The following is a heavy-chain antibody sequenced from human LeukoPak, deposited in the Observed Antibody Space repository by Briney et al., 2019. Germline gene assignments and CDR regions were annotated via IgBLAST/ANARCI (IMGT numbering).Heavy chain of an antibody. CDR3: ARGGWLVLRYFDY. CDR2: MNPNSGDA. V-gene: IGHV1-8*01. CDR1: GYTFTSYD. D-gene: IGHD3-3*01. J-gene: IGHJ4*02. Sequence: VKVSCKASGYTFTSYDINWVRQATGQGLEWMGWMNPNSGDAGYAQKFQGRVTMTRNTSISTAYMELSSLRSEDTAVYYCARGGWLVLRYFDYWGQGTLVTVSS.